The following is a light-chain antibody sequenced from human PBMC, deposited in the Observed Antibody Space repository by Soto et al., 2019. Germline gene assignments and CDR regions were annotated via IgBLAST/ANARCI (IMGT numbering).Light chain of an antibody. V-gene: IGKV1-27*01. J-gene: IGKJ1*01. Sequence: DIQVTQSPSSLSASVGDRVTITCRASQDISGHLAWYQQKPGKVPKLLIYEASTLQSRVPSRFSASGSWTDFLLTISLLPPENVAPCYCQKYTGTPQTFGQGTKVELK. CDR1: QDISGH. CDR3: QKYTGTPQT. CDR2: EAS.